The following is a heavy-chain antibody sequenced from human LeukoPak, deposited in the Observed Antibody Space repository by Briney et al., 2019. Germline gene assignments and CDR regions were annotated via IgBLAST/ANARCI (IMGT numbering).Heavy chain of an antibody. CDR2: IIPIFGTA. Sequence: SAKVSCKASGGTFSSYAISWVRQAPGQGLEWMGGIIPIFGTANYAQKFQGRVTTTRDTSASTAYMELSSLRSEDTAVYYCARDGDYGDYFAFDIWGQGTMVTVSS. CDR1: GGTFSSYA. D-gene: IGHD4-17*01. CDR3: ARDGDYGDYFAFDI. J-gene: IGHJ3*02. V-gene: IGHV1-69*05.